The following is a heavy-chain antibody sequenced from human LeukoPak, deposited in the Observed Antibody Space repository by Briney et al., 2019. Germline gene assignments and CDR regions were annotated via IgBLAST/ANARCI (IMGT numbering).Heavy chain of an antibody. D-gene: IGHD3-10*01. CDR1: GFTFSSYA. Sequence: GGSLRLSCEASGFTFSSYAMHWVRQAPGKGLEWVAVISYDGSNKYYADSVKGRFTISRDNSKNTLYLQMNSLSAEDTAVYYCARDRNYYGSGNPLGALDVWGQGTTVTVSS. CDR2: ISYDGSNK. J-gene: IGHJ6*02. V-gene: IGHV3-30-3*01. CDR3: ARDRNYYGSGNPLGALDV.